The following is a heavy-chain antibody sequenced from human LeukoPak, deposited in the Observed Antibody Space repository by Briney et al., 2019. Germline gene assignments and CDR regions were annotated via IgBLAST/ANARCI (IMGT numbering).Heavy chain of an antibody. CDR1: GFTFSSYA. CDR3: ASGKYDILTGYYHGVTAFDI. V-gene: IGHV3-23*01. J-gene: IGHJ3*02. CDR2: ISGSGGST. D-gene: IGHD3-9*01. Sequence: GGSLRLSCAASGFTFSSYAMTWVRQAPGKGLEWVSAISGSGGSTYYADSVKGRFTISRDNSKNTLFLQMNSLRAEDTAVYYCASGKYDILTGYYHGVTAFDIWGQGTMVTVSS.